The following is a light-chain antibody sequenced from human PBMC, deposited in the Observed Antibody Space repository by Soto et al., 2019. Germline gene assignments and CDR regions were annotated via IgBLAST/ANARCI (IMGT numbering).Light chain of an antibody. V-gene: IGKV3-11*01. CDR3: QQRRNWPPIT. CDR2: DAS. Sequence: ELVLTQSPATLFLSPGERATLSCRASQSVSSYLAWYQQKPGQAPRLLIYDASNRATGIPARFSGSGSGTDFTLTISSLEPEDFAVYYCQQRRNWPPITFGQGTRLEI. J-gene: IGKJ5*01. CDR1: QSVSSY.